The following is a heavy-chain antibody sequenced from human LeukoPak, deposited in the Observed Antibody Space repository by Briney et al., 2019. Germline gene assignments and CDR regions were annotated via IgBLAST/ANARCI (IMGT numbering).Heavy chain of an antibody. D-gene: IGHD3-3*01. CDR1: GYTFTSYD. Sequence: ASVKVSCKASGYTFTSYDINWVRQATGQGLEWMGWMNPNSGNTGYAQKFQGRVTMTRNTSISTAYMEPSSLRSEDTAVYYCARGLLRGVVIIYYYYYYMDVWGKGTTVTVSS. V-gene: IGHV1-8*01. J-gene: IGHJ6*03. CDR3: ARGLLRGVVIIYYYYYYMDV. CDR2: MNPNSGNT.